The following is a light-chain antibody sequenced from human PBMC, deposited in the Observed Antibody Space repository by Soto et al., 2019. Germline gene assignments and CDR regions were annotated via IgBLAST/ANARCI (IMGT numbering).Light chain of an antibody. CDR2: LNSDGSH. V-gene: IGLV4-69*01. J-gene: IGLJ3*02. CDR1: SGHSNNA. Sequence: QSVLTQSPSASASLGASVKLTCTLSSGHSNNAIAWHQQQPEKGPRYLMKLNSDGSHSKGDGIPDRFSGSSSGAERYLTISRLQSEDEADYYCQTWGTGIQVFGGGTKVTVL. CDR3: QTWGTGIQV.